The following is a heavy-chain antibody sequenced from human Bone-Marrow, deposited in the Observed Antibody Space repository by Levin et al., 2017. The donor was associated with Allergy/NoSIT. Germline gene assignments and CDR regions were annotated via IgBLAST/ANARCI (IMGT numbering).Heavy chain of an antibody. V-gene: IGHV1-2*02. CDR3: ARDELPTVANWFDP. D-gene: IGHD4-23*01. Sequence: GASVKVSCKASGFHFSAYFIHWVRQAPGQGLEWMGWISPKNGDTHYARNFEARVTMTRDTSISTVYMQLSSLTSDDTAMYYCARDELPTVANWFDPWGQGTLLTVAS. CDR2: ISPKNGDT. J-gene: IGHJ5*02. CDR1: GFHFSAYF.